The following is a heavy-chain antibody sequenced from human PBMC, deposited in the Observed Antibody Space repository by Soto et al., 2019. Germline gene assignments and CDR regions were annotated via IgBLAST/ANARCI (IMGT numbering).Heavy chain of an antibody. CDR2: IDPSDSYT. V-gene: IGHV5-10-1*01. J-gene: IGHJ6*02. CDR3: ARVSPRYYYGMDV. Sequence: GESLKISCKGSGYSFTSYWITSARQMPGKGLEWMGRIDPSDSYTNYSPSFQGHVTISADKSISTAYLQWSSLKASDIAMYYCARVSPRYYYGMDVWGQGTTVTVSS. CDR1: GYSFTSYW.